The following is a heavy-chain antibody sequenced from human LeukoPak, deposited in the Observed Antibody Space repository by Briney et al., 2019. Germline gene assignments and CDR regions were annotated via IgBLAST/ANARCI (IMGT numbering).Heavy chain of an antibody. CDR3: ARAAGYSGYDPFDY. Sequence: ASVKVSCKASGYTFTSYAMHWVRQAPGQRLEWMGWINAGNGNTKYSQKFQGRVTITRDTSASTAYMELSSLRSEDTAVYYCARAAGYSGYDPFDYWGQGTLVTVSS. V-gene: IGHV1-3*01. D-gene: IGHD5-12*01. CDR1: GYTFTSYA. CDR2: INAGNGNT. J-gene: IGHJ4*02.